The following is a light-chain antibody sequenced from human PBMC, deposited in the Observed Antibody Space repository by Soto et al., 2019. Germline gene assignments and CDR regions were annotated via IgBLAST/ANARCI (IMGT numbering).Light chain of an antibody. CDR2: DAS. J-gene: IGKJ2*01. CDR3: QQRSNWPLYT. CDR1: QSVNHY. Sequence: EIVLTQSPATLSFSPGETATLSCRASQSVNHYSAWYQQKPGQAPRLLIYDASNRATGIPARFSGSGSGTDFTLTISSLEPEDFAVYYCQQRSNWPLYTFGQGTNLEIK. V-gene: IGKV3-11*01.